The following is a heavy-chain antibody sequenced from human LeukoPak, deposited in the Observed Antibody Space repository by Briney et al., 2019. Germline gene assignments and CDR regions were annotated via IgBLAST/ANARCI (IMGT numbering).Heavy chain of an antibody. V-gene: IGHV4-34*01. CDR2: INHSGST. Sequence: SETLSLTCAVYGGSFSGYYWSWIRQPPGKGLEWSGEINHSGSTNYNPSLKSRVTISVDTSKNQFSLKLSSVTAADTAVYYCARGHYDFWSGYYTAYYYYMDVWGKGTTVTVSS. D-gene: IGHD3-3*01. CDR1: GGSFSGYY. J-gene: IGHJ6*03. CDR3: ARGHYDFWSGYYTAYYYYMDV.